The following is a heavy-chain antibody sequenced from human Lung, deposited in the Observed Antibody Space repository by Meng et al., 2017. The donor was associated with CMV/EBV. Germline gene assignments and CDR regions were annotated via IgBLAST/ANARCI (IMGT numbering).Heavy chain of an antibody. J-gene: IGHJ4*02. Sequence: QVQLKEPGPGLGKPSGPLSLPCAVSGGSMSSTNWWSWVRQPPGKGLEWIGEIYHSGSTNYNPSLKSRVSISVDKSKNQFSLKLSSVTAADTAVYYCARADKVRFDYWGQGTLVTVSS. V-gene: IGHV4-4*02. CDR2: IYHSGST. CDR1: GGSMSSTNW. CDR3: ARADKVRFDY.